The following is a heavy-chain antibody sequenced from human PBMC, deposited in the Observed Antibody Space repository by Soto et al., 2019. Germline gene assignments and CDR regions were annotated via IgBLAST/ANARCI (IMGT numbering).Heavy chain of an antibody. D-gene: IGHD4-17*01. CDR2: IRQDGGEK. CDR1: GFTFTAYW. CDR3: ASEFGDHLKFFDY. V-gene: IGHV3-7*01. Sequence: GGSLRLSCAASGFTFTAYWMCWVRQAPGKGLEWVANIRQDGGEKNSVDSVKGRFTISRDNAKNSLYLQMNGLRAEDTAVYYCASEFGDHLKFFDYCGQGTTVFVS. J-gene: IGHJ4*02.